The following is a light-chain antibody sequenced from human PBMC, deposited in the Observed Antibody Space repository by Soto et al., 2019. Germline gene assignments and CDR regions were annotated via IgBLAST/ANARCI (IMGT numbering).Light chain of an antibody. CDR3: QQYNKWPP. CDR2: GAS. CDR1: QTVSSN. V-gene: IGKV3-15*01. Sequence: IMLTQSPDTLSLSPGERATLSFRASQTVSSNYLAWCQQRPGQAPRLLIYGASTRATGIPARFSGSGSGTEFTLTISSLQSEDFAVYYCQQYNKWPPFGQGTKVDNK. J-gene: IGKJ1*01.